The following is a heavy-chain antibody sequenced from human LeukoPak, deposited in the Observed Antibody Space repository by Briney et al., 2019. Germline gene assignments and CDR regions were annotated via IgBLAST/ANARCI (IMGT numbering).Heavy chain of an antibody. J-gene: IGHJ4*02. Sequence: GGSLRLSCAASGFTFSSYAMSWVRQAPGKGLEWVSAISGRGGSTYYADSVKGRFTISRDNSKNTLYLQMNSLRAEDTAVYYCAKDQEERPYYFDYWGQGTLVTVSS. CDR3: AKDQEERPYYFDY. CDR1: GFTFSSYA. D-gene: IGHD1-1*01. CDR2: ISGRGGST. V-gene: IGHV3-23*01.